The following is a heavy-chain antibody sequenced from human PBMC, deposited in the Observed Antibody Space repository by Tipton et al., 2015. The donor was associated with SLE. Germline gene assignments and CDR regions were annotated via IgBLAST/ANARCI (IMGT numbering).Heavy chain of an antibody. D-gene: IGHD1-26*01. CDR3: ARGDGGYYYY. V-gene: IGHV4-4*07. J-gene: IGHJ4*02. CDR2: VYSSGST. Sequence: TLSLTCTVSGGSISGYYWSWIRQPAGKGLEWIGRVYSSGSTIYNPSIKSRITLSLDTSKNQFSLRVNSATAADTAAYYWARGDGGYYYYWGQGTLVTV. CDR1: GGSISGYY.